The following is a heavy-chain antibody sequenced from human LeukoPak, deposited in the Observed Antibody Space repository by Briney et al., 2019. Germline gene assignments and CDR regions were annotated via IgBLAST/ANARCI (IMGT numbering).Heavy chain of an antibody. CDR3: ARVGTRWLVD. D-gene: IGHD6-19*01. J-gene: IGHJ4*02. CDR2: ISSSGSTI. CDR1: GFTFSSYG. Sequence: GGSLRLYCAASGFTFSSYGMNWVRQAPGKGLEWVSYISSSGSTIYYADSVKDRFTISRDNAKKSLYLQMNTLRAEDTAVYYCARVGTRWLVDWGRGTLVTVSS. V-gene: IGHV3-48*03.